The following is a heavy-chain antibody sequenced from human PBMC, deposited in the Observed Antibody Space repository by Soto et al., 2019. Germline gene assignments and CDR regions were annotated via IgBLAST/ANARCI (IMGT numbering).Heavy chain of an antibody. CDR1: GFTFSSYW. CDR2: IKYDGSEK. V-gene: IGHV3-7*01. J-gene: IGHJ4*02. D-gene: IGHD4-17*01. CDR3: ARGNYGDHFDY. Sequence: GGSLRLSCVASGFTFSSYWMVWVRQTPGRGLEWLTNIKYDGSEKYYVDSVKGRFTISRDNARNSLYLQLNSLRVEDTAVYYCARGNYGDHFDYWGQGTLVTVSS.